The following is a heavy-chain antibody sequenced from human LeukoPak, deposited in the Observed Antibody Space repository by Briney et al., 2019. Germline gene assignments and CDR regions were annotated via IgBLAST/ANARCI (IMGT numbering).Heavy chain of an antibody. V-gene: IGHV1-2*02. CDR3: ARMRATITMVRGVITRELDY. CDR1: GYTFTGNY. CDR2: INPNSGGT. J-gene: IGHJ4*02. Sequence: GASVKVSCKASGYTFTGNYMHWVRQAPGQGLEWMGWINPNSGGTNYAQKFQGRVTMTRDTSISTAYMELSRLRSDDTAVYYCARMRATITMVRGVITRELDYWGQGTLVTVSS. D-gene: IGHD3-10*01.